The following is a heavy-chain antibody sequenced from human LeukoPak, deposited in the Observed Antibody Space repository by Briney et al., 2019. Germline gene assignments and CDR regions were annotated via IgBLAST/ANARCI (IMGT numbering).Heavy chain of an antibody. CDR3: ERGGSPLRSYYYYGMDV. D-gene: IGHD4-17*01. CDR1: GFTFSSYA. Sequence: GGSLRLSCAASGFTFSSYAMHWVRQAPGKGLEWVAVISYDGSNKYYADSVKGRFTISRDNSKNTLYLQMNSLRAEDTAVYYCERGGSPLRSYYYYGMDVWGQGTTVTVSS. CDR2: ISYDGSNK. V-gene: IGHV3-30-3*01. J-gene: IGHJ6*02.